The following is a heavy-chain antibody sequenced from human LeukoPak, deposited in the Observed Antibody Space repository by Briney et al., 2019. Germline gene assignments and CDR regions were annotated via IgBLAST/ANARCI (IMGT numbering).Heavy chain of an antibody. D-gene: IGHD3-22*01. CDR2: IYYSGSA. V-gene: IGHV4-39*01. CDR1: CGPISSPSHY. CDR3: ARHSYDYDSSGYHYYFDY. J-gene: IGHJ4*02. Sequence: PSETPSLTCSVFCGPISSPSHYWCWIRQPPGKGLEGIGGIYYSGSANYNPSLKSRVTMSVDTSKNQFSLKLSSVTATDTAVYSCARHSYDYDSSGYHYYFDYWGQGTLVTVSS.